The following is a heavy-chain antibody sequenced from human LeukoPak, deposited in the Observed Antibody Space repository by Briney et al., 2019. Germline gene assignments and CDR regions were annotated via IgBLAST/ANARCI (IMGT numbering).Heavy chain of an antibody. D-gene: IGHD3-10*01. CDR2: INWDGGST. Sequence: GGSLRLSCAASGFTFDNYGMSWVRQVPGKGLEWVSGINWDGGSTGYADSVKGRFTISRDNSKNTLYLQMNSLSAKDTALYYCAKGALWLGELPGWGQGTLVTVSS. V-gene: IGHV3-20*04. CDR1: GFTFDNYG. CDR3: AKGALWLGELPG. J-gene: IGHJ4*02.